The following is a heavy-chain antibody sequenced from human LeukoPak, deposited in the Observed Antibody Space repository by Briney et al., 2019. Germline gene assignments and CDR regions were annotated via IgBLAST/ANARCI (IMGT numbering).Heavy chain of an antibody. CDR1: GGSISSSNYY. CDR3: ARDIRFYYDSSGYDS. CDR2: IYYTGST. Sequence: SETLSLTCTVSGGSISSSNYYWGWIRQPPGKGLEWIGNIYYTGSTYYSPSLKSRITISVDTSKNQFSLKLTSVTAADTAVYFCARDIRFYYDSSGYDSWGQGTLVTVSS. J-gene: IGHJ4*02. V-gene: IGHV4-39*07. D-gene: IGHD3-22*01.